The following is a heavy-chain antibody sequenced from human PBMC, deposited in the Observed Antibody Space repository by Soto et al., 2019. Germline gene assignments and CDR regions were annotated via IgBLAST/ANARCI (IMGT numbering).Heavy chain of an antibody. CDR3: ARGLDFWSGGNYYYYGMDV. CDR1: GGSFSGYY. D-gene: IGHD3-3*01. J-gene: IGHJ6*02. CDR2: INHSGST. Sequence: KTSETLSLTCAVYGGSFSGYYWSWIRQPPGKGLEWIGEINHSGSTNYNPSLKSRVTISVDRSKNQFSLKLSSVTAADTAVYYCARGLDFWSGGNYYYYGMDVWGQGTTVTVSS. V-gene: IGHV4-34*01.